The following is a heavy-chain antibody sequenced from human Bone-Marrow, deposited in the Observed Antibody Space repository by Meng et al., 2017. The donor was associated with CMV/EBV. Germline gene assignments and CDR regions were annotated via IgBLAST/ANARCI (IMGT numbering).Heavy chain of an antibody. J-gene: IGHJ4*02. V-gene: IGHV3-33*01. CDR1: GFTFSSYG. CDR2: IWYDGSNK. Sequence: GESLKISCAASGFTFSSYGMHWVRQAPGKGLEWVAVIWYDGSNKYYADSVKGRFTISRDNSKNTLYLQMNSLRAEDTAVYYCARDLESSTSYYFDYWGQGTLVTVSS. CDR3: ARDLESSTSYYFDY. D-gene: IGHD2-2*01.